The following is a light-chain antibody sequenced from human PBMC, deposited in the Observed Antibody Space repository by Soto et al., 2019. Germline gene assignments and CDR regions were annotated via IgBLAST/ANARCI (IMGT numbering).Light chain of an antibody. CDR1: QSIDRY. CDR3: QQSYRTPPT. Sequence: DIQMTQSPSSLSASVGDRVTITCRASQSIDRYLNWYQQKPGKAPKLLIYAASSLQSGVPSRFSGSGSGTDFTLTISSLQAGDFASYYCQQSYRTPPTFGQGTKLEIK. V-gene: IGKV1-39*01. CDR2: AAS. J-gene: IGKJ2*01.